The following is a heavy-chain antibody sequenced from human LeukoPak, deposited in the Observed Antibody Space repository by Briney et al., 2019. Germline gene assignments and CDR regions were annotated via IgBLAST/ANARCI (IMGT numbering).Heavy chain of an antibody. D-gene: IGHD1-14*01. J-gene: IGHJ4*02. CDR2: INPGGSST. CDR1: GFTLSFYW. V-gene: IGHV3-74*01. Sequence: GGSLRLSCAASGFTLSFYWMPWVRQVPGQGLVWVSRINPGGSSTAYADSVKGRFTISRDNAKNTLYLQMDSLRADDTGVYYCARSNQADDYWGQGTLVTVSS. CDR3: ARSNQADDY.